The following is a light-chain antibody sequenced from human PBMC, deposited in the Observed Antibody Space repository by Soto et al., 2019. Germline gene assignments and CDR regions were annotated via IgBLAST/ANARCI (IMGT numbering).Light chain of an antibody. V-gene: IGKV3-15*01. J-gene: IGKJ3*01. Sequence: EIVMTQSPATLSVSQGERATLSFRASQAVSSNLAWYQQKPGQAPRLLIYAASTRAAGIPDRFSGSGSGTGFTLTITSLQSEDFAVYYCQHYNNWPFTFGPGTKVDIK. CDR2: AAS. CDR1: QAVSSN. CDR3: QHYNNWPFT.